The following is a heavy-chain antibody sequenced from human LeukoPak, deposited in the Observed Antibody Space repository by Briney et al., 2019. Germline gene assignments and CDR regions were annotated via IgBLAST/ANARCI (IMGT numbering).Heavy chain of an antibody. D-gene: IGHD2-2*02. V-gene: IGHV4-30-4*02. Sequence: PSETLSLTCTVSGGSISSVNYYWSWIRQPPGKGLEWVGYIYYSGSTYYNPSLKSRVTMSVDTSKNQFSLKLSSVTAADTAVYYCARSDGYCSSTSCYNVGAFDIWGQGTMVTVSS. CDR3: ARSDGYCSSTSCYNVGAFDI. CDR1: GGSISSVNYY. J-gene: IGHJ3*02. CDR2: IYYSGST.